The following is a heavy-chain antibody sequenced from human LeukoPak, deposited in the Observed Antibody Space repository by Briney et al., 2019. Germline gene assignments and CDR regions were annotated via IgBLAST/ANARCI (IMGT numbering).Heavy chain of an antibody. V-gene: IGHV3-15*01. CDR3: TTDNFDWLYGGAWD. D-gene: IGHD3-9*01. J-gene: IGHJ4*02. CDR1: GFIFSNAW. CDR2: IKSKTDGGTT. Sequence: AGGSLRLSCVASGFIFSNAWMSWVRQAPGKGLEWVGRIKSKTDGGTTDYTAPVKGRFTISRDDSKNTLYLQMNSLKTEDTAVYYCTTDNFDWLYGGAWDWGQGTLVTVSS.